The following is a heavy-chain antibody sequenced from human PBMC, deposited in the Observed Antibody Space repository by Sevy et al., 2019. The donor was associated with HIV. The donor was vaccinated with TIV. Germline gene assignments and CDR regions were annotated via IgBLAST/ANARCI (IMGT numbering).Heavy chain of an antibody. CDR3: ARDGVLRFLEWSYTGMDV. V-gene: IGHV3-30-3*01. J-gene: IGHJ6*02. CDR1: GFTFSSYA. D-gene: IGHD3-3*01. Sequence: GGSLRLSCAASGFTFSSYAMHWVRQAPGKGLEWVAVISYDGSNKYYADSVKGRFTISRDNSKNTLYLQMNSLRAEDTAVYYCARDGVLRFLEWSYTGMDVWGQWTTVTVSS. CDR2: ISYDGSNK.